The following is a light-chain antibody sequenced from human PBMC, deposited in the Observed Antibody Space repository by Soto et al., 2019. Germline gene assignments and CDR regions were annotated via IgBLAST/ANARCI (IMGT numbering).Light chain of an antibody. CDR3: SSYTSDSTLV. CDR1: SSNIGSNT. Sequence: QSVLTQPPSASGTPGQRVTISCSGSSSNIGSNTVNWYQQHPGKAPKLMIYEVTDRPSGVSNRFSGSKSGDTASLTISGLRAEDEADYYCSSYTSDSTLVFGGGTKLTVL. CDR2: EVT. V-gene: IGLV2-14*01. J-gene: IGLJ2*01.